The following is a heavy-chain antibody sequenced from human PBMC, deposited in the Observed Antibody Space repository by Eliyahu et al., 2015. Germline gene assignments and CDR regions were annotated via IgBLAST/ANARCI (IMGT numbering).Heavy chain of an antibody. Sequence: QVQLVQSGAXVXXPGXSVKVSCKASGGTXSTHTISXVRQAPGQGLEWMGGIIPTFGTPNYAQKFQGRVMITADEYTNTAYMELSSLRFEDTAVYYCALEGGSSGPRWFDPWGQGTQVIVSS. V-gene: IGHV1-69*01. CDR1: GGTXSTHT. CDR3: ALEGGSSGPRWFDP. CDR2: IIPTFGTP. J-gene: IGHJ5*02. D-gene: IGHD6-19*01.